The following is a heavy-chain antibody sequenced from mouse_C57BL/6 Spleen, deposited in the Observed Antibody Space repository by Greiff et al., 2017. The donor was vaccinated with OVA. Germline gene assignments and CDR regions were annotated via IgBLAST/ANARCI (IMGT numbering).Heavy chain of an antibody. CDR2: IHPNSGST. CDR3: ARSWDQDWYFDV. Sequence: QVQLQQPGAELVKPGASVKLSCKASGYTFTSYWMHWVKQRPGQGLERIGMIHPNSGSTNYNEKFKSKATLTVDKSSSTAYMQLSSLTSEDSAVYYCARSWDQDWYFDVWGTGTTVTVSS. D-gene: IGHD4-1*01. J-gene: IGHJ1*03. V-gene: IGHV1-64*01. CDR1: GYTFTSYW.